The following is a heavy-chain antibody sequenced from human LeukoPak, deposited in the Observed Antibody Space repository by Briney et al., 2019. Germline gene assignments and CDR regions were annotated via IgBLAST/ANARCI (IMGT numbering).Heavy chain of an antibody. Sequence: GESLKISCQTSGYDFSTKWIGWVRQKPGKGLEWMGIIYPLDSITRYSPSFQGHVTISADTSINTAYLQWTSLKPSDTAIYYCARLAPDYADYWFDPWGQGTLVTVSS. CDR3: ARLAPDYADYWFDP. D-gene: IGHD4-17*01. V-gene: IGHV5-51*01. CDR2: IYPLDSIT. CDR1: GYDFSTKW. J-gene: IGHJ5*02.